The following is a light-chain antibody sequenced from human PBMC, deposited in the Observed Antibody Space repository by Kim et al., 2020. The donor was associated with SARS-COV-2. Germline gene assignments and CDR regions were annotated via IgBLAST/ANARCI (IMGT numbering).Light chain of an antibody. J-gene: IGKJ4*01. CDR1: QWSGNT. CDR2: AAT. CDR3: QQSYSTPPPT. V-gene: IGKV1-39*01. Sequence: AVGDRVTITCRASQWSGNTLNWYQQKAGKAPDLLIYAATSSPSGVPSRFSGSVSGTDFTPTISSLQPEDFATYYCQQSYSTPPPTFGGGTKVDSK.